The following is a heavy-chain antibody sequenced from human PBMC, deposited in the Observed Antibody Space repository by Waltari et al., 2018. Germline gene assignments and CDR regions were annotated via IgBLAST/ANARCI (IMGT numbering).Heavy chain of an antibody. V-gene: IGHV4-59*11. Sequence: QVQLQESGPGLVKPSETLSLICSVSGGSISTHFWGWIRQPPGKTLEWIGNIYSNGGTTYNPSLTRRVTISLDMSKNQFSLKLRSVSAADTAVYYCARASYGSGSSWFDPWGQGNLVTVSS. CDR1: GGSISTHF. CDR2: IYSNGGT. J-gene: IGHJ5*02. CDR3: ARASYGSGSSWFDP. D-gene: IGHD3-10*01.